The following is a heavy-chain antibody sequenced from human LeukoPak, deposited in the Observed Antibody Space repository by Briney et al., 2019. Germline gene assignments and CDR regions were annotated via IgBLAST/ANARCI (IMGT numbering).Heavy chain of an antibody. V-gene: IGHV3-23*01. D-gene: IGHD2-15*01. Sequence: SGGSLRLSCAASGFTFSNYAMSWIRQAPGKGLEWVSAVSGNGATTHYADSVKGRFTISRDNSKNMLFLQMNSLRAEDTAVYYCAKDRSRYCSGGSCYLSFDYWGQGTLVTVSS. CDR2: VSGNGATT. J-gene: IGHJ4*02. CDR3: AKDRSRYCSGGSCYLSFDY. CDR1: GFTFSNYA.